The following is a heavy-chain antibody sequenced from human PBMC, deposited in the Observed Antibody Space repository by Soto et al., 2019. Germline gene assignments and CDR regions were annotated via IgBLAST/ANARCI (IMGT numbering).Heavy chain of an antibody. V-gene: IGHV3-23*01. Sequence: WGSLRLSCAASGFTFSSYAMSWVRQAPGKGLEWVSAISGSGGSTYYADSVKGRFTISRDNAKNSLYLQMNRLRAEDTAVYYCARENDQSIVALIPYYYYYGMDVWGQGTTVTVSS. J-gene: IGHJ6*02. CDR1: GFTFSSYA. CDR3: ARENDQSIVALIPYYYYYGMDV. D-gene: IGHD2-21*01. CDR2: ISGSGGST.